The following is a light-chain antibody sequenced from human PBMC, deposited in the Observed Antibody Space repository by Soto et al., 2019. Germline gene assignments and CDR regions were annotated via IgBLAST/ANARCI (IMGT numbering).Light chain of an antibody. J-gene: IGLJ1*01. CDR2: EVS. Sequence: QSVLTQPASVSGSPGQSITISCTGTTSDVGSYDLVSWYQQHPGKAPKLMIYEVSKRPSGVSNRFSGSKSGNTASLTISGLQAEDEADYYCCSHAGSPTSRLFGTGTKVTVL. V-gene: IGLV2-23*02. CDR1: TSDVGSYDL. CDR3: CSHAGSPTSRL.